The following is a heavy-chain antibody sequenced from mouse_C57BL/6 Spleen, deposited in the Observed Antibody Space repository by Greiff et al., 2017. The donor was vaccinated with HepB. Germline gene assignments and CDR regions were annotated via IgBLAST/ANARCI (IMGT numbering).Heavy chain of an antibody. CDR1: GYTFTSYW. CDR2: IYPGSGST. J-gene: IGHJ2*02. V-gene: IGHV1-55*01. Sequence: VQLQQSGAELVKPGASVKMSCKASGYTFTSYWITWVKQRPGQGLEWIGDIYPGSGSTNYNEKFKSKVTLTVDTSSSTAYMQLSSLTSEDSAVFYGARREGYYLDYWGQGTSLTVSS. CDR3: ARREGYYLDY.